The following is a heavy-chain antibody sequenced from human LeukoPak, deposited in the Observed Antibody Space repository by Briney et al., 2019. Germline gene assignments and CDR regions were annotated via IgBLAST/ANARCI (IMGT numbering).Heavy chain of an antibody. CDR3: ARDRGYCSSTSCYLNYYYGMDV. CDR2: IIPIVGTA. J-gene: IGHJ6*04. D-gene: IGHD2-2*01. Sequence: GSSVKVSCKASGGTFSSYAISWVRQAPGQGLEWMGGIIPIVGTANYAQKFQGRVTITADESTSTAYMELSSLRSEDTAVYYCARDRGYCSSTSCYLNYYYGMDVWGKGTTVTVSS. CDR1: GGTFSSYA. V-gene: IGHV1-69*01.